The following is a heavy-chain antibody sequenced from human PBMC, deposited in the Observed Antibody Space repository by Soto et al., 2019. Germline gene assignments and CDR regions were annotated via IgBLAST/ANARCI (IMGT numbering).Heavy chain of an antibody. D-gene: IGHD3-22*01. V-gene: IGHV3-21*01. CDR2: ISSSSYI. CDR3: ARATYHYDSSGYYFFDY. Sequence: GSLRVWYAAFGFTFVGYGRNCVRQATGKGLEWVSSISSSSYIYYADSVKGRFTISRDNAKNSLYLQMNSLRAEDTAVYYCARATYHYDSSGYYFFDYWGQGTLVTVPQ. CDR1: GFTFVGYG. J-gene: IGHJ4*02.